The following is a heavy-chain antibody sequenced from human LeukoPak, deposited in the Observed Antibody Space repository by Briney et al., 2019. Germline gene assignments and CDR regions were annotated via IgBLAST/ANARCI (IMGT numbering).Heavy chain of an antibody. D-gene: IGHD4-23*01. Sequence: SETLSLTCTVSGGSITSSGYYWGWIRQPPGKGLEWIASIYYSGITYYNPSLKSRVTIFVDTSKNQFSLKLSSVTAADTAVYYCARYGGQSEFDYWGQGTLVTVSS. CDR1: GGSITSSGYY. V-gene: IGHV4-39*01. J-gene: IGHJ4*02. CDR2: IYYSGIT. CDR3: ARYGGQSEFDY.